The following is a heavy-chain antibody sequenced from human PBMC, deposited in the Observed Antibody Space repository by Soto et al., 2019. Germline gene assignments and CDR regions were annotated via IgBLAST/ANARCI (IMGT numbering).Heavy chain of an antibody. J-gene: IGHJ5*02. D-gene: IGHD3-16*01. CDR1: GGSISGAAYY. Sequence: QVQLQESGPGLLKPSQTLSLTCTVSGGSISGAAYYWSWIRHLPGKGLEWIGYIYYTGTTYYRPSLESGVTFSLDTSKNQFSLTLTSVTAADTAGYYCVRDTGFYGGYNWFDPWGQGTLVTVSS. V-gene: IGHV4-31*03. CDR3: VRDTGFYGGYNWFDP. CDR2: IYYTGTT.